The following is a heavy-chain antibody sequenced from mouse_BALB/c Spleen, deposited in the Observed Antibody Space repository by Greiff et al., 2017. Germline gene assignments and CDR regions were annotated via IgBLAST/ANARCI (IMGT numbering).Heavy chain of an antibody. Sequence: EVMLVESGAELVKPGASVKLSCTASGFNIKDTYMHWVKQRPEQGLEWIGRIDPANGNTKYDPKFQGKATITADTSSNTAYLQLSSLTSEDTAVYYCARDYYGMYYAMDYWGQGTSVTVSS. CDR3: ARDYYGMYYAMDY. CDR1: GFNIKDTY. CDR2: IDPANGNT. V-gene: IGHV14-3*02. D-gene: IGHD1-1*01. J-gene: IGHJ4*01.